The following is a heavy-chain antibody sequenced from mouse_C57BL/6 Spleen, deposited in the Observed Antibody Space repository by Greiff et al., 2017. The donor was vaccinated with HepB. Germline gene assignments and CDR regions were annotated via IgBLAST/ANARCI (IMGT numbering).Heavy chain of an antibody. CDR1: GYAFSSSW. CDR3: ASSLHYYGSSYGYFDV. V-gene: IGHV1-82*01. D-gene: IGHD1-1*01. Sequence: QVQLQQSGPELVKPGASVKISCKASGYAFSSSWMNWVKQRPGKGLEWIGRIYPGDGDTNYNGKFKGKATLTADKSSSTAYMQLSSLTSEDSAVYFCASSLHYYGSSYGYFDVWGTETTVTVSS. J-gene: IGHJ1*03. CDR2: IYPGDGDT.